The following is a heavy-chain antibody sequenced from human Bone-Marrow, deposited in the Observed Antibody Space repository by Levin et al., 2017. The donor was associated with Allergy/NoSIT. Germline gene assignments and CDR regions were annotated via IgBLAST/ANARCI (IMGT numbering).Heavy chain of an antibody. V-gene: IGHV1-18*04. CDR2: ISPYNGNT. Sequence: ASVKVSCKASGYTFTTYGINWVRQAPGQGLEWLGWISPYNGNTNYAPMLQGRVSMTTDTSTSTASMELRSLRSDDTAVYYCARTMKLYDFRGGYYSSYYHYYMDVWGKGTTVTVSS. CDR1: GYTFTTYG. D-gene: IGHD3-3*01. CDR3: ARTMKLYDFRGGYYSSYYHYYMDV. J-gene: IGHJ6*03.